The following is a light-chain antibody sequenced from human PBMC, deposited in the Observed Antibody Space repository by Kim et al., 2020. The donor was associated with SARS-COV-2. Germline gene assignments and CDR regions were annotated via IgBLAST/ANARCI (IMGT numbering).Light chain of an antibody. CDR3: QSYDSRSVM. CDR1: SANIGAGYD. V-gene: IGLV1-40*01. CDR2: GNN. Sequence: PGKRVTISCTGSSANIGAGYDGHWYQQLPGTAPTLLIYGNNNRPSGVPDRVSGSKSGTSASLAITGLQAEDEADYYCQSYDSRSVMFGGGTQLTVL. J-gene: IGLJ3*02.